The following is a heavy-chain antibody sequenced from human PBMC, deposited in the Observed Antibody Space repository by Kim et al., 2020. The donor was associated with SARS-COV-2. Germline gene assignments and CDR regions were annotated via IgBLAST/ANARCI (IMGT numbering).Heavy chain of an antibody. Sequence: GGSLRLSCAASGFTFSDYYMSWIRQAPGKGLEWVSYISSSSSYTNYADSVKGRFTISRDNAKNSLYLQMNSLRAEDTAVYYCARGDYYGSGILPDYWGQGTLVTVSS. J-gene: IGHJ4*02. CDR2: ISSSSSYT. CDR1: GFTFSDYY. CDR3: ARGDYYGSGILPDY. D-gene: IGHD3-10*01. V-gene: IGHV3-11*05.